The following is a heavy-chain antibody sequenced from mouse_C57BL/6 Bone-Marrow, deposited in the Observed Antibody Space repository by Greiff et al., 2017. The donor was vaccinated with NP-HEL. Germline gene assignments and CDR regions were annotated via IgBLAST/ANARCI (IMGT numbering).Heavy chain of an antibody. CDR1: GYTFTSYW. V-gene: IGHV1-64*01. Sequence: QVQLQQPGAELVKPGASVKLSCKASGYTFTSYWMHWVKQRPGQGLEWIGMIHPNSGNTYYNEKFKGKATLTADKSSSTAYMELRSLTSEDSAVYFCWLQPFDYWGQGTTLTVSS. J-gene: IGHJ2*01. CDR3: WLQPFDY. D-gene: IGHD2-2*01. CDR2: IHPNSGNT.